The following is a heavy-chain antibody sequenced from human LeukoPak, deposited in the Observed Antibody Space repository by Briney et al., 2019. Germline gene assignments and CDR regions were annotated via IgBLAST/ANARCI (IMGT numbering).Heavy chain of an antibody. J-gene: IGHJ5*01. D-gene: IGHD3-10*01. CDR2: IKQDRSEK. CDR1: GFTFTNYW. CDR3: AKDTVPSNMYFYGSGGFDS. Sequence: PGGSLRLSCAASGFTFTNYWMSWVRQAPGKGLELVANIKQDRSEKYYVDSVKGRFTISRDNVKKSLYLHMKSLRIEDTALYYCAKDTVPSNMYFYGSGGFDSWGQGTLVTVSS. V-gene: IGHV3-7*03.